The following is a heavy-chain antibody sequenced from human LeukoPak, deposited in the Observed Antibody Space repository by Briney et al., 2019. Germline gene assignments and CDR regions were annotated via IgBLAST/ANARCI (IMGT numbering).Heavy chain of an antibody. J-gene: IGHJ4*02. V-gene: IGHV1-69*13. CDR3: ASLRTYYYGSGSFFPFDY. D-gene: IGHD3-10*01. CDR1: GGTFSSYA. Sequence: SVKVSCKASGGTFSSYAISWVRQAPGQGLEWMGGIIPIFGTANYAQKFQGRVTITADESTSTAYMELSSLRSEDTAVYYCASLRTYYYGSGSFFPFDYWGQGTLVTVSS. CDR2: IIPIFGTA.